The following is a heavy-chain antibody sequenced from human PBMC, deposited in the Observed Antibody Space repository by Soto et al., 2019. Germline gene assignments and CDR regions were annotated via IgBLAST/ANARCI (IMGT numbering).Heavy chain of an antibody. D-gene: IGHD2-21*01. Sequence: VESVTSSREVSGYIFTIYCIASVLQMPGKGLEWMGIIYPGDSDTRYSPSFQGQVTISADKSISTAYLQWSSLKASDTALYYCARLANIFDVDNWGQGTMVTVSS. J-gene: IGHJ4*01. CDR3: ARLANIFDVDN. CDR1: GYIFTIYC. CDR2: IYPGDSDT. V-gene: IGHV5-51*01.